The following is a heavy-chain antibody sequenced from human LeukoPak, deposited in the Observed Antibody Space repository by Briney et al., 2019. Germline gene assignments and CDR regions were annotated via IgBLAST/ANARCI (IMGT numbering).Heavy chain of an antibody. CDR3: ATWLTVVYALDI. D-gene: IGHD4-23*01. CDR2: IDNSGST. V-gene: IGHV4-59*01. Sequence: SETLSLTCTVSGGSISSYYWNWLRQPPGKGLEWIGYIDNSGSTNYNPSLKSRVTISADTSKNQFSLRLSSVTAADTASYYCATWLTVVYALDIWGQGTMVTVSS. J-gene: IGHJ3*02. CDR1: GGSISSYY.